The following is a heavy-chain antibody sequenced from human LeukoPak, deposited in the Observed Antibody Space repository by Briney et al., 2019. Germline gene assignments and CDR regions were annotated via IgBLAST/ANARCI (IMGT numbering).Heavy chain of an antibody. CDR1: GFTFSGSP. J-gene: IGHJ4*02. Sequence: GGSLKLSCAPSGFTFSGSPMYWVRQAPGKGLEWVGRIKNKANSYATAYTASVKGRFTISRDDSRNTTYLQMNSLKIEDTAVYYCTRLYVRGVIDYFDYWGQGTLVTVSS. D-gene: IGHD3-10*01. CDR2: IKNKANSYAT. V-gene: IGHV3-73*01. CDR3: TRLYVRGVIDYFDY.